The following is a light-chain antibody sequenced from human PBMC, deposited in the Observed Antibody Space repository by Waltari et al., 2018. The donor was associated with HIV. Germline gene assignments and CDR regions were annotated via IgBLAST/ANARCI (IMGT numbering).Light chain of an antibody. CDR2: DVF. J-gene: IGLJ2*01. CDR3: SSYTTTNTII. V-gene: IGLV2-14*03. CDR1: SSDIGAYEY. Sequence: QSALTQPASVSGSPGQSITISCTGTSSDIGAYEYVSWYRQHPDKAPQLLIYDVFYRPSGGSPRCSGSKSGNTASLTISGLQAEDEAVYSCSSYTTTNTIIFGGGTKLTVL.